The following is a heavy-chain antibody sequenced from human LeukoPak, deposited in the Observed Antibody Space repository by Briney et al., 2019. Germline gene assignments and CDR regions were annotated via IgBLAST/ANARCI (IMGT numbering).Heavy chain of an antibody. CDR3: ARRRVTVIVVSTFDS. Sequence: PSETLSLTCAVSGGSFTNYFWSWVRQSPGKGLEWIGEVADYGSVNYNPSLQSRVTISLDTSKNHFSLKVSSMTAADMAVYYCARRRVTVIVVSTFDSWGQGTLVTVSS. V-gene: IGHV4-34*01. J-gene: IGHJ4*02. CDR2: VADYGSV. CDR1: GGSFTNYF. D-gene: IGHD3-22*01.